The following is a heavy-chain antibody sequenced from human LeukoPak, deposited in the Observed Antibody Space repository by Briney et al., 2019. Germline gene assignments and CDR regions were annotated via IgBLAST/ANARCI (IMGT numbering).Heavy chain of an antibody. D-gene: IGHD2-2*01. CDR1: GFTFSNSA. V-gene: IGHV3-23*01. Sequence: GGSLRLSCVASGFTFSNSAMNWVRQAPGKGLEWVSTISNNDDTTYYADSVKGRFTISRDNSKNTLYLQMDSLRVEDTAVYYCAKRWYCSSTSCYGFDSWGQGTLVTVSS. CDR2: ISNNDDTT. CDR3: AKRWYCSSTSCYGFDS. J-gene: IGHJ4*02.